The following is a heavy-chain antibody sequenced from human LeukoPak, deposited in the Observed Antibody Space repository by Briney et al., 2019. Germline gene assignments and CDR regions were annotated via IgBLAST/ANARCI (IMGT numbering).Heavy chain of an antibody. CDR1: GFTFSSYA. CDR2: ISYDGSKK. CDR3: ARDGRGDYGDLGYFDY. J-gene: IGHJ4*02. D-gene: IGHD4-17*01. V-gene: IGHV3-30*04. Sequence: GRSLTLSCAASGFTFSSYAMHWVRQAPGKGLEWVAVISYDGSKKYYADSVKGRFTVSRDNSKNTLYLQMNSLRAEDTAVYYCARDGRGDYGDLGYFDYWGQGTLVTVSS.